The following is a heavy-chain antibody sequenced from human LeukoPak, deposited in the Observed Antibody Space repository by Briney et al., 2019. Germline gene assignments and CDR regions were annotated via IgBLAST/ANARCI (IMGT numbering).Heavy chain of an antibody. CDR2: IYYSGYT. J-gene: IGHJ4*02. CDR1: GGSISSYY. Sequence: SPSETLSLTCTVSGGSISSYYWSWIRQPPGKGLEWIGYIYYSGYTNYNPSLKSRVTISVDTSKNQFSLKLSSMTAADTAVYYCARGSNDYGDQADFDYWGQGTLVTVSS. CDR3: ARGSNDYGDQADFDY. D-gene: IGHD4-17*01. V-gene: IGHV4-59*12.